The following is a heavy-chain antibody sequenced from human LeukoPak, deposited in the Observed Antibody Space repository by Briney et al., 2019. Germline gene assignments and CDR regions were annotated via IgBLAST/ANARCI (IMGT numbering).Heavy chain of an antibody. J-gene: IGHJ6*03. Sequence: PGGSLRLSCAASGFTFSNYWMTWVRQAPGKGLEWVANIKEDGSQKYYGDSVKGRFTISRDNAKNSVYLQMNSLRAGDTAVYYCATGYQYYDYYYMDVWGKGTTVTISS. CDR3: ATGYQYYDYYYMDV. CDR2: IKEDGSQK. D-gene: IGHD6-25*01. CDR1: GFTFSNYW. V-gene: IGHV3-7*01.